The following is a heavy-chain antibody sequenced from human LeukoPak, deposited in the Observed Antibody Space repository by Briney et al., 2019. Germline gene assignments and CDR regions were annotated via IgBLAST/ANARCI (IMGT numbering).Heavy chain of an antibody. CDR2: ISGSGYST. CDR3: AKDYGDYAYYFHY. Sequence: GGSLRLSCAASGFTFSNYAMNWVRQAPGKGLERVSVISGSGYSTYYADSVKGRFTISRDNSKNTLYLQTNSLRAEDTAVYYCAKDYGDYAYYFHYWGQGTLVTVSS. J-gene: IGHJ4*02. D-gene: IGHD4-17*01. CDR1: GFTFSNYA. V-gene: IGHV3-23*01.